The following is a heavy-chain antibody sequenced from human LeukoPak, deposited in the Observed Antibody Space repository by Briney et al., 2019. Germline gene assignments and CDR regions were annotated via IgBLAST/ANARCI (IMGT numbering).Heavy chain of an antibody. D-gene: IGHD3-22*01. Sequence: GGSLRLSCAASGFTFSSYWMHWVRQAPGKGLVWVSRINTGGSSTSYADSVKGRFTISRDNAKNTLYLQMNSLRAEDTAVYYCAREGESYYDSSGPDYWGQGTLVTVSS. CDR1: GFTFSSYW. J-gene: IGHJ4*02. CDR2: INTGGSST. CDR3: AREGESYYDSSGPDY. V-gene: IGHV3-74*01.